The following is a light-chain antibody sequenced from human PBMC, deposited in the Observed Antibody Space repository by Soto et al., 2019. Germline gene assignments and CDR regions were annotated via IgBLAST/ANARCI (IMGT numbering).Light chain of an antibody. J-gene: IGKJ2*01. Sequence: EIVMTQSPTTLSVSPGEGATLSCRASQSLSSNLAWYQQKPGQSPRLLIYGASTRASGIPARFSGSGSGTEFTLTIGSLESEDFAVYYCQQYNYWPLYTFGQGTKLEIK. CDR2: GAS. CDR1: QSLSSN. V-gene: IGKV3-15*01. CDR3: QQYNYWPLYT.